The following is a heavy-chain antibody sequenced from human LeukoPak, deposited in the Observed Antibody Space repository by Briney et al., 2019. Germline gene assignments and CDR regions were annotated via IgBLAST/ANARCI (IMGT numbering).Heavy chain of an antibody. Sequence: SETLSLTCTVSGGSISSYYWCWIRQPPGKGLEWIGYIYYSGSTNYNPSLKSRVTISVDTSKNQFSLKLSSVTAADTAVYYCARLNEYCSGGSCYVRGRTNYYYYGMDVWGQGTTVTVSS. D-gene: IGHD2-15*01. CDR2: IYYSGST. CDR3: ARLNEYCSGGSCYVRGRTNYYYYGMDV. J-gene: IGHJ6*02. V-gene: IGHV4-59*08. CDR1: GGSISSYY.